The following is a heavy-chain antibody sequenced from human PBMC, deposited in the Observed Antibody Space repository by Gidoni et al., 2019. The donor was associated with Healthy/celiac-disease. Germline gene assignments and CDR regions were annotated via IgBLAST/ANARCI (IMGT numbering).Heavy chain of an antibody. J-gene: IGHJ5*02. CDR1: GYSFTSFW. CDR3: ARYYCSSTSCYRDNWFDP. V-gene: IGHV5-51*03. D-gene: IGHD2-2*01. CDR2: IYPCDSDT. Sequence: EVQLVQSGAEVKKPGESLKISCKGSGYSFTSFWSGWVRQMHGKGREWMGIIYPCDSDTRYSPAFQGQVTISADKSISTAYLQWSSLKASDTAMYYCARYYCSSTSCYRDNWFDPWGQGTLVTVSS.